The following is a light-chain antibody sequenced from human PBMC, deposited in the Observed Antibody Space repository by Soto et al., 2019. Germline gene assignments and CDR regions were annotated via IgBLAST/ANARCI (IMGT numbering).Light chain of an antibody. CDR3: QQRSSWPRT. V-gene: IGKV3-11*01. CDR1: QSVSSY. CDR2: DAS. Sequence: EIVLTQSPATLSLSPGERATLSCSASQSVSSYLAWYQQKAGQAPRLLIYDASNRATGIPARFSGSGSGTDFTLTISRLKPEDFAVYYCQQRSSWPRTFGLGTKVEI. J-gene: IGKJ1*01.